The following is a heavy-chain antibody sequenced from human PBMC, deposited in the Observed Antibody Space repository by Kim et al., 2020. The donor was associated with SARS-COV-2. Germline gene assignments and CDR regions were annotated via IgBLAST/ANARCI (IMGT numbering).Heavy chain of an antibody. CDR1: GFTFNDYA. J-gene: IGHJ4*02. CDR2: IYGGGSST. CDR3: AKFIDGGGGSGFDN. D-gene: IGHD3-16*01. Sequence: GGSLRLSCAASGFTFNDYAMSWVRQAPGKGLEWVSVIYGGGSSTYYADSVKGRFTISRDNSKNTLYLQMNSLRAEDTAVYYCAKFIDGGGGSGFDNWGQGTLVTVSS. V-gene: IGHV3-23*03.